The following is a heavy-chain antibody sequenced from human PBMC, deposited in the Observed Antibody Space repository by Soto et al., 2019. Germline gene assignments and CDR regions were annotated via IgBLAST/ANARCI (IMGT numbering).Heavy chain of an antibody. J-gene: IGHJ4*02. V-gene: IGHV4-30-4*01. D-gene: IGHD4-17*01. CDR3: ARIGLTTALL. CDR1: GGSINSGDYY. Sequence: SETLSLTCTVSGGSINSGDYYWSWIRQPPVKGLEWIGYIYYSGSTYYNPPLRSRVTISIDTSKNHFFLNLSSVTAADTAVYYCARIGLTTALLWGQGTLVTVSS. CDR2: IYYSGST.